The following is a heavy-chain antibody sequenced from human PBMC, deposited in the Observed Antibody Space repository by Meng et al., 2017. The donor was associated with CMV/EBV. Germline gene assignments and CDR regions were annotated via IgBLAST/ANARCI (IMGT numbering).Heavy chain of an antibody. J-gene: IGHJ4*02. D-gene: IGHD6-13*01. Sequence: GGSLRLSCAASGFTFSSYAMHWVRQAPDKGLEWVAVISYDGSNKYYADSVKGRFTISRDNSKNTLYLQMNSLRAEDTAVYYCARVAAAVKYYFDYWGQGTLVTVSS. CDR2: ISYDGSNK. CDR1: GFTFSSYA. CDR3: ARVAAAVKYYFDY. V-gene: IGHV3-30*04.